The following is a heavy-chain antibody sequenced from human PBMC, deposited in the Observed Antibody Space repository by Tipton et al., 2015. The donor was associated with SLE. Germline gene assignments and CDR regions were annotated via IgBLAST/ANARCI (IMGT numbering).Heavy chain of an antibody. J-gene: IGHJ3*02. V-gene: IGHV3-7*03. Sequence: SLRLSCAASGFTFSSYWMSWVRQAPGKGLEWVANIKQDGSEKYYVDSVKGRFTISRDNAKNSLYLQMNSLRAEDTALYYCVPIPTPWAFDIWGQGTMVTVSS. CDR1: GFTFSSYW. CDR2: IKQDGSEK. CDR3: VPIPTPWAFDI.